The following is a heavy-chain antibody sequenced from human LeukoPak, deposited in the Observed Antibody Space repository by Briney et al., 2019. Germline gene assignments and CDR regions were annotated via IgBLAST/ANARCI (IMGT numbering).Heavy chain of an antibody. Sequence: GESLQISCKGSGYRFTSYWIGWVRQIPGKGLEWMAIIYPADSDIRYSPSFQGQVTISADKSISTAYLQWSSLKASDTAVYYCARSLTAAAGDYWGQGTLVTVSS. J-gene: IGHJ4*02. CDR2: IYPADSDI. V-gene: IGHV5-51*01. CDR3: ARSLTAAAGDY. CDR1: GYRFTSYW. D-gene: IGHD6-25*01.